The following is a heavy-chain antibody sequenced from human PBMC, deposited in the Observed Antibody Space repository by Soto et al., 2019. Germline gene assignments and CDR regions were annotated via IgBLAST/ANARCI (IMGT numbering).Heavy chain of an antibody. CDR2: ISNSGGST. V-gene: IGHV3-23*01. D-gene: IGHD4-4*01. CDR1: GFTFSIYD. CDR3: AYRTGFDY. Sequence: GGSLRLSCAASGFTFSIYDMSWVRQSPGKGLEWVSTISNSGGSTSYADSVKGRLSTSRDNYKNTLYLQMNSLRAEDTAIYYCAYRTGFDYWGQGTLVTVS. J-gene: IGHJ4*02.